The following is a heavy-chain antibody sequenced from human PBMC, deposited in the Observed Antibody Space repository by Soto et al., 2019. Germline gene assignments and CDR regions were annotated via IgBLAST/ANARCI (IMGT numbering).Heavy chain of an antibody. D-gene: IGHD6-19*01. CDR3: AREESGYSSGWYGWLDP. J-gene: IGHJ5*02. V-gene: IGHV1-18*04. CDR1: GYTFTSYG. Sequence: ASVKVSCKASGYTFTSYGISWVRQAPGQGLEWMGWISAYNGNTNYAQKLQGRVTMTTDTSTSTAYTELRSLRSDDTAVYYCAREESGYSSGWYGWLDPWGEGTLVTVYS. CDR2: ISAYNGNT.